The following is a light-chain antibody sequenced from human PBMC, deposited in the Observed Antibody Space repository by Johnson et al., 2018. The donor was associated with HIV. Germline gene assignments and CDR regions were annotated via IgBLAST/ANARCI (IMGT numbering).Light chain of an antibody. CDR2: ENN. V-gene: IGLV1-51*02. CDR3: GTWDSSLRENV. Sequence: QSVLTQPPSVSAAPGQKVTISCSGSSSNIGNNYVSWYQQLPGTAPKLLIYENNKRPSGIPDRFSGSKSGTSDTLGITGLQTGDEADYYCGTWDSSLRENVFGTGTKVTGL. CDR1: SSNIGNNY. J-gene: IGLJ1*01.